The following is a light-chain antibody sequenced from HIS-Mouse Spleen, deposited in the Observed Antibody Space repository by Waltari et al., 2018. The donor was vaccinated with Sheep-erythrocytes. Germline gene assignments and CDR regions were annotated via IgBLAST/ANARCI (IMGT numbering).Light chain of an antibody. Sequence: QSALTQPRSVSGSPGQSVTISCTGTSSYVGGLTCVPWYQQHPGKAPKLMIYDVSKRPSGVPDRFSGSKSGNTASLTISGLQAEDEADYYCCSYAGSYNHVFATGTKVTVL. CDR3: CSYAGSYNHV. CDR2: DVS. V-gene: IGLV2-11*01. J-gene: IGLJ1*01. CDR1: SSYVGGLTC.